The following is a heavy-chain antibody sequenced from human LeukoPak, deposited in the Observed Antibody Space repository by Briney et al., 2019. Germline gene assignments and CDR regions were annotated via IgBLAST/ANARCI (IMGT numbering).Heavy chain of an antibody. D-gene: IGHD6-19*01. CDR2: IYSGGST. Sequence: PGGSLRLSCAASGFTVSSNYMSWVRQAPGKGLEWVSVIYSGGSTYYADSVKGRFTISRDNSKNTLYLQMNSLRAADTAVYYCARDGSVASTDWFDRWGQGTLVSVSS. J-gene: IGHJ5*02. V-gene: IGHV3-66*01. CDR3: ARDGSVASTDWFDR. CDR1: GFTVSSNY.